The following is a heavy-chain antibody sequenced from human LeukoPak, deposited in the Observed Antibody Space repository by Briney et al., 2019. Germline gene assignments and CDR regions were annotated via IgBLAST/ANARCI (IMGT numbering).Heavy chain of an antibody. CDR2: IKQDGREK. J-gene: IGHJ4*02. D-gene: IGHD6-19*01. V-gene: IGHV3-7*04. Sequence: GGSLRLSCAASGSTLSEFWMNWDRQAPGKGLEWVANIKQDGREKNYVDSVKGRFTISRDNAKNSAYLQMNNLRVDDTAVYYCVGGYGWLPDYWGQGTLVTVSS. CDR1: GSTLSEFW. CDR3: VGGYGWLPDY.